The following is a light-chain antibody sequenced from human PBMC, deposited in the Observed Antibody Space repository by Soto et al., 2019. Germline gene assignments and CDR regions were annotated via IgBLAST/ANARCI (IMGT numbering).Light chain of an antibody. J-gene: IGLJ2*01. CDR3: SSYTTNSVL. V-gene: IGLV2-14*03. CDR2: DVS. Sequence: HSALTQSASVSGSPGQSITISCTGTSSDVGGYNYVSWYQQHPGKAPKLMIYDVSNRPSGVSNRFSGSKSGNTASLTISGLQAEDEADYYCSSYTTNSVLFGGGTKVTVL. CDR1: SSDVGGYNY.